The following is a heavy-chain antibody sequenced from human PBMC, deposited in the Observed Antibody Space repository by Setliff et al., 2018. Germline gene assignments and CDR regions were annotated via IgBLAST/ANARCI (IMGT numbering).Heavy chain of an antibody. CDR1: GFSLSIFW. Sequence: GGSLRLSCAASGFSLSIFWMSWVRQAPGKGLEWVASIKQDGSDKYYVDSVKGRFTISRDNAKNSLFLQMNSLRAEDTAVYYCAKGRLGGHHGWFDPWGQGTLVTVSS. J-gene: IGHJ5*02. V-gene: IGHV3-7*03. CDR3: AKGRLGGHHGWFDP. CDR2: IKQDGSDK. D-gene: IGHD3-16*01.